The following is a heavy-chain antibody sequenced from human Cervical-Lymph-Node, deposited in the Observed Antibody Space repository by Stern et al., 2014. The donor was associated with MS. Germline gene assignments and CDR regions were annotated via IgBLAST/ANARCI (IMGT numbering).Heavy chain of an antibody. CDR1: GGSPNSGGHH. CDR3: ARGNRAFYYGDAFDM. D-gene: IGHD3-22*01. J-gene: IGHJ3*02. V-gene: IGHV4-31*03. CDR2: IYHSGNT. Sequence: EQLEESGPGLVKPSQTLSLTCTVSGGSPNSGGHHWTWIRQYPGTGLAGIGYIYHSGNTDYNPSLKSRVSISVDTSKHQFSLKLNSMTDADTAVYYCARGNRAFYYGDAFDMWGQGTMVTVSS.